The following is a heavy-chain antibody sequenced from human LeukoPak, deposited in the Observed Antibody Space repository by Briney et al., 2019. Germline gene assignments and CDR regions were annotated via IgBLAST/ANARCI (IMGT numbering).Heavy chain of an antibody. Sequence: SETLSLTCTVSGASISSYYWTWIRQPAGKGLEWIGRLSTSWSTDYNPSLKSRVTMSVDTSKNQFSLKLSSVTAADTAVYYCARLSAAAARWGFDYWGQGTLVTVSS. CDR1: GASISSYY. CDR2: LSTSWST. D-gene: IGHD6-13*01. CDR3: ARLSAAAARWGFDY. V-gene: IGHV4-4*07. J-gene: IGHJ4*02.